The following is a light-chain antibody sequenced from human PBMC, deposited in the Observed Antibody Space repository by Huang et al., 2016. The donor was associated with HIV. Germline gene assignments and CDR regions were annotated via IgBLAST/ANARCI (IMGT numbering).Light chain of an antibody. Sequence: DIVMTQSPDSLAVSLGERATINCKSSQSLLYSSNNKKYLAWYQQKPGQPPKLLIYWASPRDSGVPDRFTGSVSGTVFTLTISSLQAEDVAIYYCQQYYNTPLTFGQGTKLVIK. J-gene: IGKJ2*01. CDR2: WAS. CDR3: QQYYNTPLT. CDR1: QSLLYSSNNKKY. V-gene: IGKV4-1*01.